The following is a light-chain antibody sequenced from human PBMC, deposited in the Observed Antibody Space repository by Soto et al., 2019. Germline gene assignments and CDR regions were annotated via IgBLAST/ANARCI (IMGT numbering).Light chain of an antibody. CDR2: EVS. CDR3: NSYTSSTAYV. J-gene: IGLJ1*01. Sequence: QSVLTQPASVSGYPGQSITISCTGTSSDVGGYNYVSWYQLHPGKAPKLIIYEVSNRPSGVSNRFSGSKSGNTASLTISGLQAEDEADYYCNSYTSSTAYVFGTGTKVTVL. V-gene: IGLV2-14*01. CDR1: SSDVGGYNY.